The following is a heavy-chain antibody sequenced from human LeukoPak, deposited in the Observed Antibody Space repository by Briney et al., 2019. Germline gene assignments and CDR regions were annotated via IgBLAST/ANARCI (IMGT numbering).Heavy chain of an antibody. J-gene: IGHJ4*02. V-gene: IGHV1-2*06. CDR2: INPNSGGT. CDR1: GYTFTGYY. Sequence: GASVKVSCKASGYTFTGYYMHWVRQAPGQGLEWMGRINPNSGGTNYAQKFQGRVTMTRDTSISTAYMELSRLRSDDTAVYYCARSPGPVYFDWLPRVDYFDYWGQGTLVTVSP. D-gene: IGHD3-9*01. CDR3: ARSPGPVYFDWLPRVDYFDY.